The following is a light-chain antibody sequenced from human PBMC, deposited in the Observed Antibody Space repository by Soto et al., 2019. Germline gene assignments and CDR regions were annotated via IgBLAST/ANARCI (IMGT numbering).Light chain of an antibody. V-gene: IGKV3D-15*01. J-gene: IGKJ4*01. CDR2: GAS. Sequence: EIVMTQSPATLSVSPGERATLSCRASQSVSSNLAWYQQKPGQAPRRLIYGASTRATGIPARFSGSGSGTEFTLTVSSLQSEDFEVYYCQQYNNWPLTFGGGTKVEIK. CDR1: QSVSSN. CDR3: QQYNNWPLT.